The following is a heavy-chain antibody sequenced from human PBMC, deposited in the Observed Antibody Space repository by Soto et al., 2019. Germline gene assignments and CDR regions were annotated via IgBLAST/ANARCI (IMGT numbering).Heavy chain of an antibody. J-gene: IGHJ6*02. CDR2: IYYSGST. CDR3: ARDTPVYSSSWYGYYYYYYGMDV. Sequence: SETLSLTCTVSGGSISSGGYYWSWIRQHPGKGLEWIGYIYYSGSTYYNPSLKSRVTISVDTSKNQFSLKLSSVTAADTAVYYCARDTPVYSSSWYGYYYYYYGMDVWGQGTTVTVSS. D-gene: IGHD6-13*01. V-gene: IGHV4-31*03. CDR1: GGSISSGGYY.